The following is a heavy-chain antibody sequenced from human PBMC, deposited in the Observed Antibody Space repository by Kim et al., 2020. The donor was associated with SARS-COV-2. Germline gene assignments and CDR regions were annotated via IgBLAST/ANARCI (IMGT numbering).Heavy chain of an antibody. CDR2: IWYDGSNT. D-gene: IGHD3-10*01. V-gene: IGHV3-33*03. Sequence: GGSLRLSCETSGFTFSLYGMHWVRQAPGKGLEWVAVIWYDGSNTFYADSVKGRFTISRDDSKKTLYLELNSLRVEDTALYSCAKERDGHNRGFESWGQGT. CDR1: GFTFSLYG. J-gene: IGHJ4*02. CDR3: AKERDGHNRGFES.